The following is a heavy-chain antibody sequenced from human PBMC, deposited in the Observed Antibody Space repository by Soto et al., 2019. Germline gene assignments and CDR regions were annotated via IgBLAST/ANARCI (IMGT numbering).Heavy chain of an antibody. Sequence: QVQLVESGGGVVQPGRSLRLSCAASGFSFSSYAVHWVRQAPGKGLEWVAVISYDGKRKNYTDSVKGRFILSRDESKNRLILKMTGLGVKDTAVYSWGGEGVATIHYSYYFREVWGQGPRSPSP. D-gene: IGHD5-12*01. CDR2: ISYDGKRK. V-gene: IGHV3-30*04. CDR3: GGEGVATIHYSYYFREV. CDR1: GFSFSSYA. J-gene: IGHJ6*02.